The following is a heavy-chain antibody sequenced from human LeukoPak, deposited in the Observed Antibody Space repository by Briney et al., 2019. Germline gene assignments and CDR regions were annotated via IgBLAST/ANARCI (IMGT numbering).Heavy chain of an antibody. CDR3: ARDFDWFRKRYDY. CDR1: GFTFSNNA. Sequence: GRSLRLSWAASGFTFSNNAMNWVRQAPGKGLEWVSSIIIRRNYVYYAASVQGRFTISRDNPNHSLYLQLNSLRAEDKAVYYCARDFDWFRKRYDYWGQGTLVTVSS. D-gene: IGHD3-9*01. CDR2: IIIRRNYV. V-gene: IGHV3-21*01. J-gene: IGHJ4*02.